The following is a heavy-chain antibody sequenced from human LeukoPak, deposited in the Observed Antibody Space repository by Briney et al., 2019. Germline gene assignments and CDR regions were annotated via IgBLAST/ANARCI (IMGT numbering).Heavy chain of an antibody. Sequence: GGSLRLSCAASGFTFSSSSMNWVRQAPGKGLEWVSSISSSSSYIYYADSVKGRFTISRDNAKNSLYLQMNSLRAEDTAVYYCARVQPEFEWELLGIVDYWGQGTLVTVSS. CDR3: ARVQPEFEWELLGIVDY. D-gene: IGHD1-26*01. CDR1: GFTFSSSS. J-gene: IGHJ4*02. CDR2: ISSSSSYI. V-gene: IGHV3-21*01.